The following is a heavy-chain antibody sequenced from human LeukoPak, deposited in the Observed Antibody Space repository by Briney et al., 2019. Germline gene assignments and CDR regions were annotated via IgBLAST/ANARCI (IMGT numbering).Heavy chain of an antibody. J-gene: IGHJ4*02. Sequence: RGESLKISCKGSGYSFTNYWIGWVRQMPGKGLEWMGIIYPGDSDTRYSPSFQGHVTISADKSISTAYLQWSSLKASDTAMYNCARRDSGSYLKYFDYWGQGTLVTVSS. CDR1: GYSFTNYW. CDR2: IYPGDSDT. D-gene: IGHD1-26*01. CDR3: ARRDSGSYLKYFDY. V-gene: IGHV5-51*01.